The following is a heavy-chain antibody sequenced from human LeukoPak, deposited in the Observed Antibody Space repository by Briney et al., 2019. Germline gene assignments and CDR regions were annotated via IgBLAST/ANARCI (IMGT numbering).Heavy chain of an antibody. CDR1: GYXFTRYG. D-gene: IGHD4/OR15-4a*01. J-gene: IGHJ4*02. CDR3: ARDFIYGGRLFDY. Sequence: ASVKVSCKSSGYXFTRYGIIWVRQAPGQGLEWMGWISGYNGNTNYAQKLQGRVTMTTEISTNTAYMELRSLRSDDTAVYYCARDFIYGGRLFDYWGQGTLVTVSS. V-gene: IGHV1-18*01. CDR2: ISGYNGNT.